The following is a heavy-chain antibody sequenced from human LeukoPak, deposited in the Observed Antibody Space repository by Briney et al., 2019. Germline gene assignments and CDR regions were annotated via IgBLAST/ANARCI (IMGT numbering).Heavy chain of an antibody. CDR1: GFIFTNYW. Sequence: GGSLRLSCAASGFIFTNYWMTLVRQAPGKGLEWVAHIKQVGNDKYYMDSVKGRFTISRDNAKNSLHLQMNILTPEDTALYYCGRGGGYGSFDYWGQGTLVTVSS. CDR2: IKQVGNDK. D-gene: IGHD5-12*01. V-gene: IGHV3-7*03. J-gene: IGHJ4*02. CDR3: GRGGGYGSFDY.